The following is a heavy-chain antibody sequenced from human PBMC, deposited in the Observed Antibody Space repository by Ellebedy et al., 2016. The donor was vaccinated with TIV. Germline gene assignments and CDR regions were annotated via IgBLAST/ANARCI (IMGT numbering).Heavy chain of an antibody. V-gene: IGHV3-48*04. D-gene: IGHD3-9*01. CDR2: ISSSSNSI. Sequence: PGGSLRLSCAASGFTFSSYSINWVRQAPGKGLEWVSYISSSSNSIYYADSVKGRFTISRDNAKNSLYLQMNSLRAEDTAVYYCARVGRTSYCMDVWGKGTTVTVSS. J-gene: IGHJ6*03. CDR3: ARVGRTSYCMDV. CDR1: GFTFSSYS.